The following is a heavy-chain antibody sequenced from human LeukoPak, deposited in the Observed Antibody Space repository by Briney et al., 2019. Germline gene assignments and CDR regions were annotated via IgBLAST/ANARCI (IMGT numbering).Heavy chain of an antibody. J-gene: IGHJ3*02. CDR1: GFSITSGYY. CDR2: IYYSGST. Sequence: SETLSLTCNVSGFSITSGYYWSWIRQPPGKGLEWIGYIYYSGSTNYNPSLKSRVTISVDTSKNQFSLKLSSVTAADTAVYYCARYVEYSSSAGLVKDAFDIWGQGTMVTVSS. V-gene: IGHV4-61*01. D-gene: IGHD6-6*01. CDR3: ARYVEYSSSAGLVKDAFDI.